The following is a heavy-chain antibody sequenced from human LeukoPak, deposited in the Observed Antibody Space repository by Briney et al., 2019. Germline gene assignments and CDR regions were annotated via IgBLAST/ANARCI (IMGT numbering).Heavy chain of an antibody. CDR2: ISTDGSRP. D-gene: IGHD2-15*01. Sequence: PGGSLRLSCAASGFTFSSNWMHWVRQAPGKGLVWVSGISTDGSRPRYADSVNGRFTISRDNAKNTLYLQMNSLRAEDTAVYFCVRDGQGSTPLDYWGQGTLVTVSS. V-gene: IGHV3-74*01. CDR3: VRDGQGSTPLDY. CDR1: GFTFSSNW. J-gene: IGHJ4*02.